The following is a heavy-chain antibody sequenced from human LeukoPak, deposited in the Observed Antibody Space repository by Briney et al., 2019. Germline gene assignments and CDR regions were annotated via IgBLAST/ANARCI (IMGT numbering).Heavy chain of an antibody. V-gene: IGHV4-39*07. D-gene: IGHD5-18*01. CDR3: AGREYTYGSFDF. CDR2: IYYSGST. J-gene: IGHJ4*02. Sequence: SETLSLTCTVSGGSISSSSYYWGWIRQPPGKGLEWIGSIYYSGSTYYNPSLKSRVTISVDTSKNQFSLRLSSVTAADTAVYYCAGREYTYGSFDFWGQGTLVTVSS. CDR1: GGSISSSSYY.